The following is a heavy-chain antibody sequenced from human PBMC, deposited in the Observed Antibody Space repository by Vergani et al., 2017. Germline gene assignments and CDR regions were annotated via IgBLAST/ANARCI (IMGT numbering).Heavy chain of an antibody. D-gene: IGHD6-19*01. CDR1: GYTLTELS. Sequence: QVQLVQSGAEVKKPGSSVKVSCKVSGYTLTELSMHWVRQAPGKGLEWMGGFDPEDGETIYAQKFQGRVTMTEDTSTDTAYMELSSLRSEDTAVYYCATVVYAQEYSSGWYDYWGQGTLVTVSS. CDR2: FDPEDGET. J-gene: IGHJ4*02. V-gene: IGHV1-24*01. CDR3: ATVVYAQEYSSGWYDY.